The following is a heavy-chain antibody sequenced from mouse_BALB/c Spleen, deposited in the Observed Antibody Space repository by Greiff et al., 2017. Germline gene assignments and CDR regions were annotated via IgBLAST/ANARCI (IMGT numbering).Heavy chain of an antibody. V-gene: IGHV7-3*02. CDR2: IRNKANGYTT. CDR3: ARDGRGAMEY. CDR1: GFTFTDYY. J-gene: IGHJ4*01. Sequence: EVKVVESGGGLVQPGGSLRLSCATSGFTFTDYYMSWVRQPPGKALEWLGFIRNKANGYTTEYSASVKGRFTISRDNSQSILYLQMNTLRAEDSDTYYSARDGRGAMEYWGQGTSVTVSS.